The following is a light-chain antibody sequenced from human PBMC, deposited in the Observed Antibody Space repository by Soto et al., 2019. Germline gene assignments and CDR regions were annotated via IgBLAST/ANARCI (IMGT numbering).Light chain of an antibody. CDR2: SDD. V-gene: IGLV1-44*01. Sequence: QSVLTQPPSASGTPGQRVTISCSGSSSNVGSNTVSWYQQLPGTAPKVLIYSDDQRPSGVPDRFSGSRSGSSASLAISGLQSGDEADYYCQSYDISLHNYVFGTGTKVTVL. J-gene: IGLJ1*01. CDR1: SSNVGSNT. CDR3: QSYDISLHNYV.